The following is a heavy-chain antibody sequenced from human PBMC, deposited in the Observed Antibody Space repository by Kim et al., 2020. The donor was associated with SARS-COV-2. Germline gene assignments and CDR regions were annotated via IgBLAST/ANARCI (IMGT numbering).Heavy chain of an antibody. CDR3: ARARGLHLAPSLFYP. V-gene: IGHV1-2*02. D-gene: IGHD4-4*01. CDR1: GYTFTSYS. CDR2: IIPHHGAA. J-gene: IGHJ5*02. Sequence: ASVKVSCKASGYTFTSYSIHWARQAPGQGLEWMGRIIPHHGAAIHAQMFQGRVSITADTSTSTAYMELSSLRSDDTAVYYCARARGLHLAPSLFYP.